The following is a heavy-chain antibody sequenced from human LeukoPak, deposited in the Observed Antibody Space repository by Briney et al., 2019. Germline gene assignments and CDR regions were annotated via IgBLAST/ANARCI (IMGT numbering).Heavy chain of an antibody. CDR3: AKARPLRFLEWLLYFDY. D-gene: IGHD3-3*01. J-gene: IGHJ4*02. CDR2: ISGSGGST. CDR1: GLTFSSYA. V-gene: IGHV3-23*01. Sequence: PGGSLRLSCAASGLTFSSYAMSWVRQAPGKGLEWVSAISGSGGSTYYADSVKGRFTISRDNSKNTLYLQMNSLRAEDTAVYYCAKARPLRFLEWLLYFDYWGQGTLVTASS.